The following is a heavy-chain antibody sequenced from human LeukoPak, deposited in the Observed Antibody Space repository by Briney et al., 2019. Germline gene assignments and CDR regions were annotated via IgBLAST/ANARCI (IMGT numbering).Heavy chain of an antibody. J-gene: IGHJ4*02. CDR3: AVIGRAARPDY. V-gene: IGHV1-69*13. CDR1: GGTFSSYA. CDR2: IIPIFGTA. D-gene: IGHD6-6*01. Sequence: ASVKVSCKASGGTFSSYAISWVRQAPGQGLEWMGGIIPIFGTANYAQKFQGRVTITADESTSTAYMELSSLRSEDTAVYYCAVIGRAARPDYWGQGTLVTVSS.